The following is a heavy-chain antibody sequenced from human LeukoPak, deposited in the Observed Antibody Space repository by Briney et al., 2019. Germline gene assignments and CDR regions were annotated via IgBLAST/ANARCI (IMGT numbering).Heavy chain of an antibody. V-gene: IGHV3-21*01. J-gene: IGHJ4*02. CDR1: GFTFSSHS. CDR3: ARDPTANIVARPTINY. Sequence: PGGSLRLSCAASGFTFSSHSMNWVRQAPGKGLEWVSSISSSSSYIYYADSVKGRFTISRDNAKNSLYLQMNSLRAEDTAVYYCARDPTANIVARPTINYWGQGTLVTVSS. D-gene: IGHD2-15*01. CDR2: ISSSSSYI.